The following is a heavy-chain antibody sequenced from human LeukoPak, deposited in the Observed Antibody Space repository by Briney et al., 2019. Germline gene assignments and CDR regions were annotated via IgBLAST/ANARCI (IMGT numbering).Heavy chain of an antibody. Sequence: PSETLSLTCTVSGGSIRDFYWSWIRQPAGKGLEWIGRIYISGNTNYNPSLKSRVTMSLDTSKNHFSLRLRSVTAADTAVYYCARNAGDYWGQGTLVTVSS. CDR2: IYISGNT. J-gene: IGHJ4*02. V-gene: IGHV4-4*07. CDR1: GGSIRDFY. D-gene: IGHD1-1*01. CDR3: ARNAGDY.